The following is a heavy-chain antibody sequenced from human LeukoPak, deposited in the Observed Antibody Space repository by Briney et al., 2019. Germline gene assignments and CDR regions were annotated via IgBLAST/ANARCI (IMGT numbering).Heavy chain of an antibody. CDR3: AKDGTTSWFGEAT. D-gene: IGHD3-10*01. V-gene: IGHV3-30*18. Sequence: GRSLRLSCAASGFTFSDYGMQWVRQAPGKGLEWVALISTDGSHKDYADSVKGRFTLSRDNSKNTLYLQMNSLRVEDTAVYYCAKDGTTSWFGEATWGQGTLVTASS. J-gene: IGHJ5*02. CDR2: ISTDGSHK. CDR1: GFTFSDYG.